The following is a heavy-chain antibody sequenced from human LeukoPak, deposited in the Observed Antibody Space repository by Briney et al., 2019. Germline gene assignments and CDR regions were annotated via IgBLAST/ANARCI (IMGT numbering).Heavy chain of an antibody. J-gene: IGHJ4*02. Sequence: PGGSLRLSCAASGFTFSSYGMHWVRQAPGKGLEWVAVKWYDGSNKYYADPVKGRFTIYRDNSKNTLYLQMNSLRAEDTAVYYCAKVPSLGIGYYFDYWGQGTLVTVSS. V-gene: IGHV3-30*02. D-gene: IGHD7-27*01. CDR3: AKVPSLGIGYYFDY. CDR2: KWYDGSNK. CDR1: GFTFSSYG.